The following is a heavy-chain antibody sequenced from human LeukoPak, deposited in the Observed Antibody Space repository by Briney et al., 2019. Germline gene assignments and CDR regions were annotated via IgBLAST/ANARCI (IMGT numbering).Heavy chain of an antibody. J-gene: IGHJ3*02. CDR3: ARADPYDYYDDTGYGAFDI. CDR2: INHSGST. V-gene: IGHV4-34*01. CDR1: GGSFSGYY. Sequence: ASETLSLTCAVYGGSFSGYYWSWIRQPPGKGLEWIGEINHSGSTNYNPSLKSRVTISVDTSKNQFSLKLTPVTAADTAVYYCARADPYDYYDDTGYGAFDIWGQGTMVTVSS. D-gene: IGHD3-22*01.